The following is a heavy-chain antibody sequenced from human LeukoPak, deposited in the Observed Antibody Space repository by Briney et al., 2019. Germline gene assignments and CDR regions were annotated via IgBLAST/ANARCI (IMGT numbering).Heavy chain of an antibody. Sequence: SETLSLTCSVSGGSISSYYWSWIRQPPGKGLEWIGYIYYSGSTNYNPSLKSRVTISADTSKNQFSLKLSSVTAADTAMYYCARRGYSSGSYYFDYWGQGALVTVSS. CDR3: ARRGYSSGSYYFDY. CDR1: GGSISSYY. D-gene: IGHD6-19*01. CDR2: IYYSGST. J-gene: IGHJ4*02. V-gene: IGHV4-59*08.